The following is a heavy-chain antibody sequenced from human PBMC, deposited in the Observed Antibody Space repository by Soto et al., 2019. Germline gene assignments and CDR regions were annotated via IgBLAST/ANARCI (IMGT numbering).Heavy chain of an antibody. V-gene: IGHV1-69*13. Sequence: SVKVSCKASGDTFSSYAISWVRQAPGKGLEWMGGIIPIYGTANYAQKFQGRVTITADESTSTAYMELSSLRSEDTAVYYCARDFGFGRPIAGANKCLDLWGQGILVTVSS. CDR3: ARDFGFGRPIAGANKCLDL. CDR2: IIPIYGTA. CDR1: GDTFSSYA. D-gene: IGHD6-13*01. J-gene: IGHJ5*02.